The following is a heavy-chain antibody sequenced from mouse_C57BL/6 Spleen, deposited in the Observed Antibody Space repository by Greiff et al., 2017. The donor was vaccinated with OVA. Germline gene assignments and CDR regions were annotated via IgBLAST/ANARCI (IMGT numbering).Heavy chain of an antibody. J-gene: IGHJ3*01. CDR3: AREGFYYGYARGFAY. CDR1: GYTFTSYW. Sequence: VQLQQPGAELVRPGSSVKLSCKASGYTFTSYWMHWVKQRPIQGLEWIGNIDPSDSETHYNQKFKDKATLTVDKSSSTAYMQLSSLTSEDSAVYYCAREGFYYGYARGFAYWGQGTLVTVSA. CDR2: IDPSDSET. D-gene: IGHD2-2*01. V-gene: IGHV1-52*01.